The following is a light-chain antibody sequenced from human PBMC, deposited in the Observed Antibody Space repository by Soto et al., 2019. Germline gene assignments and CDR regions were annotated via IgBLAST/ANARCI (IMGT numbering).Light chain of an antibody. CDR2: EVS. CDR3: FSYTSSGTYV. J-gene: IGLJ1*01. V-gene: IGLV2-14*01. Sequence: QSVLTQPASVSGSPGQSITISCTGSSSDIGDYDYVSWYQQHPGKAPKVLISEVSNRPSGVSNRFSGSKSGNTASLTISGLQAEDEADYYCFSYTSSGTYVFGTGTKVTVL. CDR1: SSDIGDYDY.